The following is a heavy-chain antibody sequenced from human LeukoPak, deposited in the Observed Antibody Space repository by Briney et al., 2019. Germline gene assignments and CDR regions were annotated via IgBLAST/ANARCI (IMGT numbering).Heavy chain of an antibody. Sequence: GGSLRLSCAASGFTFSSYSMNWVRQAPGKGLEWVSYISSSSSTTYYADSVKGRFTISRDNAKNSLYLQMNSLRDEDTAVYYCARSPTSAAYYYYGMDVWGQGTTVTVSS. CDR1: GFTFSSYS. V-gene: IGHV3-48*02. J-gene: IGHJ6*02. CDR3: ARSPTSAAYYYYGMDV. CDR2: ISSSSSTT. D-gene: IGHD1-26*01.